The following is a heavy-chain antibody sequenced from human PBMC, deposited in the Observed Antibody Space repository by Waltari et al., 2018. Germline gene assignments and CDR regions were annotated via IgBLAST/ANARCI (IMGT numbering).Heavy chain of an antibody. Sequence: VQLVESGGGLVQPGGSLRLSCGVSGMSTHPFKSAYMSWVRRAPTRGLEWIGRIKTDSEGAATEFAAPVKGRFSISRDDSKKTLYLQLSSLEKDDTAVYYCVTDRGDLDYWGQGTLVTVSS. CDR2: IKTDSEGAAT. V-gene: IGHV3-15*01. CDR3: VTDRGDLDY. D-gene: IGHD3-10*01. J-gene: IGHJ4*02. CDR1: GMSTHPFKSAY.